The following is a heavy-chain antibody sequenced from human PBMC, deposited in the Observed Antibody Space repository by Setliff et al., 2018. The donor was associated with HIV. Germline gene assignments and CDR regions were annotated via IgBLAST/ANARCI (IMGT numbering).Heavy chain of an antibody. V-gene: IGHV3-74*01. Sequence: PGGSLRLSCVASGFAFRNDWMYWVRQAPGKGLVWVSRISSDGPSTVYADSVKGRFTISRDDAENTMYLQMNSLRGEDTAVYYCARVRGWFGELWSFDYWGQGTLVTVSS. D-gene: IGHD3-10*01. CDR2: ISSDGPST. CDR1: GFAFRNDW. J-gene: IGHJ4*02. CDR3: ARVRGWFGELWSFDY.